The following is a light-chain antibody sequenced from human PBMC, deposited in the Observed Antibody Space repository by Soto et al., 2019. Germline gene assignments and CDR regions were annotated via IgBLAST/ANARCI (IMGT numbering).Light chain of an antibody. CDR2: WAS. J-gene: IGKJ4*01. Sequence: DIVMTQSPDSLAVSLGERATINCKSSQSVLYSSNNKNYLAWYQQKPGQPPKLLIYWASIRESGVPDRFSGSESGTDFTHTISSLQAEDVAVYYCQQYYATPLTFGGGTKVEIK. CDR1: QSVLYSSNNKNY. CDR3: QQYYATPLT. V-gene: IGKV4-1*01.